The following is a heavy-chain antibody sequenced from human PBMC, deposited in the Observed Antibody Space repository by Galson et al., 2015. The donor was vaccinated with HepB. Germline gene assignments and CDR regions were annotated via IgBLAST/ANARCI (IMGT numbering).Heavy chain of an antibody. CDR3: ARISLDYGDLRRDGAFDI. J-gene: IGHJ3*02. D-gene: IGHD4-17*01. V-gene: IGHV2-70*04. Sequence: PALVKPTQTLTLTRTFSGFSLSTSGMRVSWIRQPPGKALEWLARIDWDDDKFYSTSLKTRLTISKDTSKNQVVLTMTNMDPVDTATYYCARISLDYGDLRRDGAFDIWGQGTMVTVSS. CDR2: IDWDDDK. CDR1: GFSLSTSGMR.